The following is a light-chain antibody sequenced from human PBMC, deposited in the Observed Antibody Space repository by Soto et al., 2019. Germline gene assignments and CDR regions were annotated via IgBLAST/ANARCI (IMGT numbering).Light chain of an antibody. CDR3: QSYDTSLSGSEV. CDR2: GNG. J-gene: IGLJ1*01. CDR1: ISNIGAGHD. Sequence: QCVLTQPPSGSGAPGQRVTISCTGSISNIGAGHDVHWYQHLPGTAPKLLIYGNGNRPSGIPDRFSGSKSGTSASLAITGLQAEDEADYYCQSYDTSLSGSEVFGTGTKVTVL. V-gene: IGLV1-40*01.